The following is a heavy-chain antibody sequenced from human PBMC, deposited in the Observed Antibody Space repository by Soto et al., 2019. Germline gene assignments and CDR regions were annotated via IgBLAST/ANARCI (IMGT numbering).Heavy chain of an antibody. J-gene: IGHJ2*01. V-gene: IGHV3-48*03. CDR3: ERAGDYDSSGYWYFDL. CDR1: GFTFSSYE. D-gene: IGHD3-22*01. Sequence: EVQLVESGGGLVQPGGSLRLSCAASGFTFSSYEMNWVRQAPGKGLEWVSYISSSGSTIDYADSVKGRFTISRDNAKNSLYLQMNSLRAEDTAVYYCERAGDYDSSGYWYFDLWGRGTLVTVSS. CDR2: ISSSGSTI.